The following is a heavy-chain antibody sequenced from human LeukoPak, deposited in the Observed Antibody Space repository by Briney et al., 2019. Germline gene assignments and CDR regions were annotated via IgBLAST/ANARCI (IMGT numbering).Heavy chain of an antibody. V-gene: IGHV3-74*01. Sequence: PGGSLRLSCAASGFTFSSYWMHWVRQAPGKGLVWVSRINSDGSSTNYADSVKGRFTISRDNSKNTLYLQMNSLRAEDTAVYYCAKGGRDGYNYQYYFDYWGQGTLVTVSS. CDR2: INSDGSST. CDR3: AKGGRDGYNYQYYFDY. D-gene: IGHD5-24*01. J-gene: IGHJ4*02. CDR1: GFTFSSYW.